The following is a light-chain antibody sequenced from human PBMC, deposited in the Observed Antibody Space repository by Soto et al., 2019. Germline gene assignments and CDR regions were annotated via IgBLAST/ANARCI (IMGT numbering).Light chain of an antibody. CDR3: QQYGGSLTYT. CDR1: QSVRSGY. V-gene: IGKV3-20*01. Sequence: EIVLTQSPGTLSSSPGERATLSCRASQSVRSGYLAWYQQKPGQAPRLLIYGASSRATGIPDRFSGSGSGTDFTLTISRLEPEDFAVYYCQQYGGSLTYTFGQGTKLEI. J-gene: IGKJ2*01. CDR2: GAS.